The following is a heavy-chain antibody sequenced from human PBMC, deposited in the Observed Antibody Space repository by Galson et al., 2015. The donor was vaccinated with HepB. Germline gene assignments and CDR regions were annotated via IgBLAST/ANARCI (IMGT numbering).Heavy chain of an antibody. V-gene: IGHV1-3*01. CDR3: ARGRDVRRELYYFDY. CDR1: GYTFTSYA. D-gene: IGHD3-10*01. CDR2: INAGNGNT. Sequence: SVKVSCKASGYTFTSYAMHWVRQAPGQRLEWMGWINAGNGNTKYSQKFQGRVTITRDTSASTAYMELSSLRSEDTAVYYCARGRDVRRELYYFDYWGQGTLVTVSS. J-gene: IGHJ4*02.